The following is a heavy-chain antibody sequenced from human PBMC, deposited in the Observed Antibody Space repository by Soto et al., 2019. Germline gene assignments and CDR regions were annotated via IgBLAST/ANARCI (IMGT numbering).Heavy chain of an antibody. CDR3: AKDPSSGSYWDH. V-gene: IGHV3-23*01. Sequence: ELQLLESGGGLVQPGGSLRVSCAASGFTFSIYAMSWVRQAPGKGLEWVSSISGSGGSTYYADSVKGRFTISRDNSKNTLYLEMNSLRAEDTAVYYCAKDPSSGSYWDHWGQGTLVTVSS. CDR2: ISGSGGST. J-gene: IGHJ4*02. CDR1: GFTFSIYA. D-gene: IGHD1-26*01.